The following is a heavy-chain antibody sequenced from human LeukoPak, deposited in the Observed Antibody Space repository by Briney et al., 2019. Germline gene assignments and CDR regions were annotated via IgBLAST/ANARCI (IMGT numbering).Heavy chain of an antibody. Sequence: VGALRLSCAASRFTLISYSTHWVCQGPEKRLGWGAVIWYDGSNKYYADSVKGRFTISRDNSKNTLYLQMNSLRAEDTAVYYCARESIAAAGSQDYWGQGTLVTVSS. J-gene: IGHJ4*02. CDR2: IWYDGSNK. CDR3: ARESIAAAGSQDY. V-gene: IGHV3-33*01. D-gene: IGHD6-13*01. CDR1: RFTLISYS.